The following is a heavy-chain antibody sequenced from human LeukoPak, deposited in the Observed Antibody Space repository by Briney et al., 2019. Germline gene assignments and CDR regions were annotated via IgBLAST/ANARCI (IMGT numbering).Heavy chain of an antibody. CDR3: ASPIYSYGSNDAFDI. V-gene: IGHV1-2*02. Sequence: ASVKVSCKASGYTFTGYYMHWVRQAPGQGLEWMGWINTNSGGTNYAQKFQGRVTMTRDTSISTAYMELSRLRSDDTAVYYCASPIYSYGSNDAFDIWAKGQWSPSLQ. D-gene: IGHD5-18*01. CDR2: INTNSGGT. CDR1: GYTFTGYY. J-gene: IGHJ3*02.